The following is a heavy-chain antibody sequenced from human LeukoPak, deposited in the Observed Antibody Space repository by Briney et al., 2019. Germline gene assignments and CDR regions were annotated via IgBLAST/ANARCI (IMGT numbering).Heavy chain of an antibody. CDR3: AREMATKPSRAFDI. D-gene: IGHD5-24*01. CDR2: IYYSGST. V-gene: IGHV4-31*03. Sequence: PXXTLSLTCTXXGGSIXSGGYYWSWIRQHPGRGLEWIGYIYYSGSTYYNPSLKSRVTISVDTSKNQFSLKLSSVTAADTAVYYCAREMATKPSRAFDIWGQGTMVTVSS. J-gene: IGHJ3*02. CDR1: GGSIXSGGYY.